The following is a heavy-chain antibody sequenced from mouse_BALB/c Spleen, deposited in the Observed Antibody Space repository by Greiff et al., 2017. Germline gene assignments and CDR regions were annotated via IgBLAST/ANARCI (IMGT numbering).Heavy chain of an antibody. V-gene: IGHV3-2*02. CDR3: ARGVRYAMDY. CDR2: ISYSGST. D-gene: IGHD2-14*01. J-gene: IGHJ4*01. Sequence: EVQLQQSGPGLVKPSQSLSLTCTVTGYSITSYYAWNWIRQFPGNKLEWMGYISYSGSTSYNPSLKSRISITRDTSKNQFFLQLNSVTTEDTAKYYCARGVRYAMDYWGQGTSVTVSS. CDR1: GYSITSYYA.